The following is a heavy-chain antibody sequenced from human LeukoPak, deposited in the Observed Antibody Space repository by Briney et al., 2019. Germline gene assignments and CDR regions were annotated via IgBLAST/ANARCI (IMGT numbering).Heavy chain of an antibody. CDR1: GFIVSNNH. D-gene: IGHD3-22*01. CDR2: IYSGGSI. CDR3: ARDGHYDSRGYFDY. Sequence: GGSLRLSCAASGFIVSNNHMAWVRQAPGKGLEWVSVIYSGGSIYYADSVKGRFTISRDNSKNTLFLQLNSLRAEDTAVYYCARDGHYDSRGYFDYGGQGTLVTVSS. V-gene: IGHV3-53*01. J-gene: IGHJ4*02.